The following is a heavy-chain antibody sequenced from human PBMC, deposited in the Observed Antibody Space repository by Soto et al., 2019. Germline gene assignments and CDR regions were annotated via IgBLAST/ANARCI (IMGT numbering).Heavy chain of an antibody. Sequence: QVQLVQSGAEVKKPGSSVKVSCKASGGTFSSYTISWVRQAPGQGLEWMGRIIPILGIAHYAQKFQGRVTIXXHXSXTTAYMELSSLRSEDTAVYYCARDRGYSYGNYYFDYWGQGTLVTVSS. J-gene: IGHJ4*02. CDR3: ARDRGYSYGNYYFDY. V-gene: IGHV1-69*08. D-gene: IGHD5-18*01. CDR1: GGTFSSYT. CDR2: IIPILGIA.